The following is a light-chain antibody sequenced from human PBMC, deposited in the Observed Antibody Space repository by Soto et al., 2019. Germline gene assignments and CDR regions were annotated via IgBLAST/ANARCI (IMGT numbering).Light chain of an antibody. CDR2: GAS. CDR3: QQYGSSGT. Sequence: EMVLTQSPGTLSLSPGERATLSCRASQSVSNNYLAWYQQKPGQAPRLLIYGASNRATGIPDRFSGSGSGTDFTLTISRLEPEDSAVYYCQQYGSSGTFGQGTKVEIK. V-gene: IGKV3-20*01. CDR1: QSVSNNY. J-gene: IGKJ1*01.